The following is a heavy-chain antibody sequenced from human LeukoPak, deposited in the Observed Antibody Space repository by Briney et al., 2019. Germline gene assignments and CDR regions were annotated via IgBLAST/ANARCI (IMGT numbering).Heavy chain of an antibody. CDR1: GFTFSNAW. J-gene: IGHJ3*02. CDR3: SRVPIRTVTLIIVVRGQDVFDI. V-gene: IGHV3-15*01. Sequence: PGGSLRLSCAASGFTFSNAWMSWVRQAPGKGLEWVGRIKSKTDGGTTDYAAPVKGRFTISRDDSKNTLYLQMNSLKTEDTAVYYCSRVPIRTVTLIIVVRGQDVFDIWGQGTMVTVSS. CDR2: IKSKTDGGTT. D-gene: IGHD3-22*01.